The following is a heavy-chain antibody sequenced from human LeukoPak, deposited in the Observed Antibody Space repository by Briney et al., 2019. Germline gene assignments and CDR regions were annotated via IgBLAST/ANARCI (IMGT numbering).Heavy chain of an antibody. CDR1: GFTFSNFG. V-gene: IGHV3-30*02. D-gene: IGHD6-13*01. J-gene: IGHJ5*02. Sequence: GGSLRLSCAASGFTFSNFGMHWVRQAPGKGLEWVTFIRYDGSNKYYADSVKGRFTISRDNSKNTLYLQMNSLRAEDTAVYYCARGHSISPNWFDPWGQGTLVTVSS. CDR2: IRYDGSNK. CDR3: ARGHSISPNWFDP.